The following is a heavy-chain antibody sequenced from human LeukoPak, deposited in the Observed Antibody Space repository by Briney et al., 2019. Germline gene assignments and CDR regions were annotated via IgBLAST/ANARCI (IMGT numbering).Heavy chain of an antibody. D-gene: IGHD6-19*01. CDR2: IYTSGST. CDR1: GGPISNYY. Sequence: SETLSLTCTVSGGPISNYYWSWIRQPAGKGLEWIGRIYTSGSTNYNPSLKSRVTISVDTSKNQFSLKLSSVTAADTAVYYCARWYSSGWYFDYWGQGTLVTVSS. V-gene: IGHV4-4*07. J-gene: IGHJ4*02. CDR3: ARWYSSGWYFDY.